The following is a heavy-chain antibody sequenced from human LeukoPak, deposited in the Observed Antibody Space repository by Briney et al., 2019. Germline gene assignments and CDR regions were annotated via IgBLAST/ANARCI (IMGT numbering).Heavy chain of an antibody. Sequence: SETLSLTCTVSGGSISSGNYYWSWVRQPPGKGLEWIAYIDNSGSTNYNPSLRSRVTISIDTSRNQFSLKLSSVTAADTAVYYCASVSDGRTRYCSGGSCSEVTYFQHWGQGTLVTVSS. CDR2: IDNSGST. CDR3: ASVSDGRTRYCSGGSCSEVTYFQH. V-gene: IGHV4-61*01. J-gene: IGHJ1*01. D-gene: IGHD2-15*01. CDR1: GGSISSGNYY.